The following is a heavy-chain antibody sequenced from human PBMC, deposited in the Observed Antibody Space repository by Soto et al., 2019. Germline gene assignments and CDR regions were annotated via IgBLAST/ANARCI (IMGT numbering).Heavy chain of an antibody. CDR2: IYYTGTT. CDR3: TRDTLSYGGNPLFDY. J-gene: IGHJ4*02. V-gene: IGHV4-31*03. Sequence: LSLTCTVSGDSISGGNYYWTWIRQHPGRGLEWIGYIYYTGTTHYSPSLQSRVTMSVDTSKNQISLTLTSLTPADTAVYYCTRDTLSYGGNPLFDYWGQGALVTVSS. CDR1: GDSISGGNYY. D-gene: IGHD4-17*01.